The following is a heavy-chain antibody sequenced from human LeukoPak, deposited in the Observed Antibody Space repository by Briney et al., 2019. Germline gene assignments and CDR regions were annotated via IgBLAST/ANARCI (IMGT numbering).Heavy chain of an antibody. V-gene: IGHV3-53*01. D-gene: IGHD3-16*01. CDR2: IYSGDST. J-gene: IGHJ3*02. CDR1: GFTVSSNY. Sequence: GGSLRLSCAASGFTVSSNYMSWVRQATGKGLELVSVIYSGDSTFYADSVKGRFTISRDNSKNTLYLQMNSLRAEDTAVYYCARALGDAFDIWGQGTMVTVSS. CDR3: ARALGDAFDI.